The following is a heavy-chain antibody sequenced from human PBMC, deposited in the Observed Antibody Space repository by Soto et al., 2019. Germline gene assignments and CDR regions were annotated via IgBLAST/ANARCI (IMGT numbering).Heavy chain of an antibody. J-gene: IGHJ6*02. V-gene: IGHV1-8*01. D-gene: IGHD3-10*01. CDR1: GHTFTSYD. Sequence: QVQLVQSGAEVKKPGASVKVSCKASGHTFTSYDINWVRQATGQGLEWMGWMNPNSGNTGYAQKFKGRVTMTRNTSISTAYMELSSLRSEDTGVYYCARDYGSGSYLGYYYYGMDVWGQGTTVTVSS. CDR2: MNPNSGNT. CDR3: ARDYGSGSYLGYYYYGMDV.